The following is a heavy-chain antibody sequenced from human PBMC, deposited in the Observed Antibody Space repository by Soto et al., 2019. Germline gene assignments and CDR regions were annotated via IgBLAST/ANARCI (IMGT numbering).Heavy chain of an antibody. J-gene: IGHJ6*02. CDR3: ARDSSSSYYLYGMDV. Sequence: SETLSLTCTVSGGSISSYYWSWIRQPPGKGLEWIGYIYYSGSTNYNPSLKSRVTISVDTSKNQFSLKLSSVTAADTAVYYCARDSSSSYYLYGMDVWGQGTTVTVSS. CDR2: IYYSGST. V-gene: IGHV4-59*01. CDR1: GGSISSYY.